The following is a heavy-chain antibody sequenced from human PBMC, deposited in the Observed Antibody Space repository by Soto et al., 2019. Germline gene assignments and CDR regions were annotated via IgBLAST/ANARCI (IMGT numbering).Heavy chain of an antibody. J-gene: IGHJ4*02. D-gene: IGHD4-17*01. CDR1: GGSVSSGSHY. Sequence: QVQLQESGPGLVKPSETLSLTCTVSGGSVSSGSHYWSLIRQPPGKGLEWIGYSYYSGSTNYNPSLKSRVTISLDTSKNQFSLKLSSVTAADTAVYYCANYPTTVTSDYWGQGTLVTVSS. CDR3: ANYPTTVTSDY. V-gene: IGHV4-61*01. CDR2: SYYSGST.